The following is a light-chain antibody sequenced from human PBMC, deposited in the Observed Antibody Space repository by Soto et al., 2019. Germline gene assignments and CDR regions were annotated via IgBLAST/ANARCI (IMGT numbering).Light chain of an antibody. CDR2: AAS. CDR3: LQHNSYPRT. V-gene: IGKV1-17*01. CDR1: QAITND. J-gene: IGKJ1*01. Sequence: DIQMTQSPSSLSASVGDRVTITCRASQAITNDLSWYQQKPGEPPKGLIYAASTLHSGVPSRFSGSGSGTEFTLTISSLQPEDFATYFCLQHNSYPRTFGQGTKVEIK.